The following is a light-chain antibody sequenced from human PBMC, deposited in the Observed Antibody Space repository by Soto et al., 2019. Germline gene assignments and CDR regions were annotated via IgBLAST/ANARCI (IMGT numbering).Light chain of an antibody. Sequence: DIQITQSPSSLSSSVRDRVGITCLSSHNTRGYLNWYQQKPGKAPKLLIYAASNLQSGIPSRFSGSGSETDFTLTISSLQPEDFATYYCQQSYSTPWTFGQGTKVDIK. CDR3: QQSYSTPWT. J-gene: IGKJ1*01. CDR2: AAS. CDR1: HNTRGY. V-gene: IGKV1-39*01.